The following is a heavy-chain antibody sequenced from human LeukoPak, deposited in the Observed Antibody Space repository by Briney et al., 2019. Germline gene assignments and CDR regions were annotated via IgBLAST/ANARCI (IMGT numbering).Heavy chain of an antibody. CDR3: ASGEGIAVANWERAFDI. CDR1: GYTFTSYD. D-gene: IGHD6-19*01. J-gene: IGHJ3*02. CDR2: MNPNSGNT. Sequence: ASVKVSCKASGYTFTSYDINWVRQATGQGLEWMGWMNPNSGNTGYAQKFQGRVTITADKSTSTAYMELSSLRSEDTAVYYCASGEGIAVANWERAFDIWGQGTMVTVSS. V-gene: IGHV1-8*01.